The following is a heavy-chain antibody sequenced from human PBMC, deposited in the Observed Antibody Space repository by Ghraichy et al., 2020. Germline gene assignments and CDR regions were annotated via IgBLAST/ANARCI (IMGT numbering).Heavy chain of an antibody. CDR2: ISGSGGST. V-gene: IGHV3-23*01. J-gene: IGHJ6*02. CDR1: GFTFSSYA. CDR3: AKGRRRGYCSSTSCSHYGMDV. Sequence: GSLRLSCAASGFTFSSYAMSWVRQAPGKGLEWVSAISGSGGSTYYADSVKGRFTISRDNSKNTLYLQMNSLRAEDTAVYYCAKGRRRGYCSSTSCSHYGMDVWGQGTTVTVSS. D-gene: IGHD2-2*03.